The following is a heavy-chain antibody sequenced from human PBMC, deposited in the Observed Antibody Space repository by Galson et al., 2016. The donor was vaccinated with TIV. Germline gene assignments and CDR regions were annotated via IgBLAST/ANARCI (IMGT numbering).Heavy chain of an antibody. CDR1: GYTFTSYY. CDR2: INPSGGST. V-gene: IGHV1-46*01. Sequence: SVKVSCKASGYTFTSYYMHWVRQAPGQGLEWMGIINPSGGSTSYAQKFQGRVTMTRDTSTSTVYMERSSLRSEDTAVYYRARVLEVAGTDYWGQGTLVTVSS. D-gene: IGHD6-19*01. J-gene: IGHJ4*02. CDR3: ARVLEVAGTDY.